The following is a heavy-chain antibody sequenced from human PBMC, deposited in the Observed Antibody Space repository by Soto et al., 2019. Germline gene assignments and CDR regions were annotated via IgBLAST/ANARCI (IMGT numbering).Heavy chain of an antibody. CDR2: IHYSGTS. CDR3: ARHWIAGSSIP. D-gene: IGHD2-21*01. V-gene: IGHV4-39*01. J-gene: IGHJ5*02. Sequence: SETLSLTCSVSGDSISSSSQYWGWIRQPPGKGLEWIGSIHYSGTSYYNPSLKSRVTIFVDTSKNQLSLKLSSVTAADTAVYYCARHWIAGSSIPWGQGTRVTVS. CDR1: GDSISSSSQY.